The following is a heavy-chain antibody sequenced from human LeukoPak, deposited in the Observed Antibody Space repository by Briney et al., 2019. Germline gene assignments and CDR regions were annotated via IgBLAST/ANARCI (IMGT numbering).Heavy chain of an antibody. CDR2: INPNSGGT. CDR1: GYTFTGYY. Sequence: ASVKVFCKASGYTFTGYYIHWVRQAPGQGLEWMGRINPNSGGTNYAQKFQGRVTMTRDTSISTAYMELSRLRSDDTAVYYCARDNYGDYERDWFDPWGQGTLVTVSS. D-gene: IGHD4-17*01. V-gene: IGHV1-2*06. CDR3: ARDNYGDYERDWFDP. J-gene: IGHJ5*02.